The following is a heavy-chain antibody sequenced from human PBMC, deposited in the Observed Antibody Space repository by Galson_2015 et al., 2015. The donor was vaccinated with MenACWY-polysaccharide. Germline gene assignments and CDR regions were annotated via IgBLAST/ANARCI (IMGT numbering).Heavy chain of an antibody. D-gene: IGHD6-19*01. CDR1: GFTFSSYS. J-gene: IGHJ4*02. CDR2: ISSGSSTI. V-gene: IGHV3-48*02. CDR3: RRVISSGFRQFDY. Sequence: SLRLSCAASGFTFSSYSMNWVRQAPGKGLEWVSYISSGSSTIHYADSVKGRFTISRDNAKNSLYLQMSSLTDEDTAVYYCRRVISSGFRQFDYWGQGTLVTVSS.